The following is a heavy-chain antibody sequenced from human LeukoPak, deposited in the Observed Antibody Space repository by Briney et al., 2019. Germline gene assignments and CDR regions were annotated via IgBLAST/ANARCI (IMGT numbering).Heavy chain of an antibody. CDR1: GGSISSYY. CDR2: IYYSGST. D-gene: IGHD3-10*01. V-gene: IGHV4-59*08. Sequence: PSETLSLTCTVSGGSISSYYWSWIRQPPGKGLEWIGYIYYSGSTNYNPSLKSRVTISVDTSKNQFSLKPRSVTAADTAVYYCARHRLWFGELLGYGLDVWGQGTTVTVSS. J-gene: IGHJ6*02. CDR3: ARHRLWFGELLGYGLDV.